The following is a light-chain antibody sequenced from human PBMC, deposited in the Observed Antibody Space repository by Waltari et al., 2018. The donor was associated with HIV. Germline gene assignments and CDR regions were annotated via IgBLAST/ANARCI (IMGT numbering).Light chain of an antibody. J-gene: IGKJ1*01. CDR3: QQYNNWPRT. CDR1: QSVSSN. CDR2: GAS. Sequence: EIVMRQSPATLSVSPGERATLSCRASQSVSSNLAWYQQKPGQVPRLLIYGASTRATGIPARFSGSGSGTEFTLTISSLQSEDFAVYYCQQYNNWPRTFGQGTKVGIK. V-gene: IGKV3-15*01.